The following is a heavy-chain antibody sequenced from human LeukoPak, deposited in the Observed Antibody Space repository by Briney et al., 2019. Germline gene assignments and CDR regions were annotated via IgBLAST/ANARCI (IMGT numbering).Heavy chain of an antibody. Sequence: SETLSLTCAVYGGSFSSYYWSWIRQPPGKGLEWIGYIYYSGSTNYNPSLKSRVTISVDTSKNQFSLKLSSVTAADTAVYYCSLRGVVVPAAIPWYFDYWGQGTLVTVSS. CDR2: IYYSGST. J-gene: IGHJ4*02. CDR1: GGSFSSYY. V-gene: IGHV4-59*01. CDR3: SLRGVVVPAAIPWYFDY. D-gene: IGHD2-2*01.